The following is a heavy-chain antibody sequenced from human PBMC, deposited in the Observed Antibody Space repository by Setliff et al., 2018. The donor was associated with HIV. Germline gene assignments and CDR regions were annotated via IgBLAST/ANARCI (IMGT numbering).Heavy chain of an antibody. Sequence: SETLSLTCTVSGGSIGSGSYYWNWIRQPAGKGLEWIGHIYIGGSTNYNPSLKSRVTISVDTSKNQFSLKLSSVTAADTAVYYCARGDGTKYYYYYYMDVWGKGTTVTVSS. CDR2: IYIGGST. CDR3: ARGDGTKYYYYYYMDV. J-gene: IGHJ6*03. D-gene: IGHD1-7*01. CDR1: GGSIGSGSYY. V-gene: IGHV4-61*10.